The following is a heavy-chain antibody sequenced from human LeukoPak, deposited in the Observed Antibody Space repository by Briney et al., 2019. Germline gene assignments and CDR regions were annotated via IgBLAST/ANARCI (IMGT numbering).Heavy chain of an antibody. D-gene: IGHD1-26*01. CDR1: GGSISSSSYS. V-gene: IGHV4-61*05. Sequence: SETLSLTCTVSGGSISSSSYSWGWIRQPPGKGLEWIGYIYYSGSTNYNPSLKSRVTISVDTSKNQFSLKLSSVTAADTAVYYCARLGAMVDYWGQGTLVTVSS. CDR3: ARLGAMVDY. CDR2: IYYSGST. J-gene: IGHJ4*02.